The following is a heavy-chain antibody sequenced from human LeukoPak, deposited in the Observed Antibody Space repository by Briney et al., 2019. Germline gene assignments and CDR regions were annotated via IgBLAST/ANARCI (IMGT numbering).Heavy chain of an antibody. CDR3: VYDSSGYSNFDY. Sequence: PEGSLRLSCAASGFTFSSYAMSWVRQAPGKGLEWVSAISGSGGSTYYADSVKGRFTISRDNSKNTLYLQMNSLRAEDTAVYYCVYDSSGYSNFDYWGQGTLVTVSS. V-gene: IGHV3-23*01. CDR2: ISGSGGST. CDR1: GFTFSSYA. J-gene: IGHJ4*02. D-gene: IGHD3-22*01.